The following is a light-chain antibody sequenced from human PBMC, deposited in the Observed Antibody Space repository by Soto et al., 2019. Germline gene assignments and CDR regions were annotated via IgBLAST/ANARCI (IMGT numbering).Light chain of an antibody. Sequence: ENVLTQSPGTLSLSPGERATLSCRASRSVSSRYLAWYQQKPGQAPRLLIYGASSRATGIPDRFSGSGPGTDFTLTISRLEPEDFAVYYCQQYGSSPLTFGQGTKVDIK. J-gene: IGKJ1*01. V-gene: IGKV3-20*01. CDR2: GAS. CDR1: RSVSSRY. CDR3: QQYGSSPLT.